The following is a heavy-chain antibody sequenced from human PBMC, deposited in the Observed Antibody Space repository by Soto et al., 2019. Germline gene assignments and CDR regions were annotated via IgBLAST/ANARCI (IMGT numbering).Heavy chain of an antibody. V-gene: IGHV4-34*01. CDR2: INHSGST. D-gene: IGHD7-27*01. Sequence: QVQLQQWGAGLLKPSETLSLTCAVYGGSFSGYYWNWIRQPPGKGLEWIGEINHSGSTNYNPSLKSRATIAVDTSKNQFSLKLSSVTAADTAVYYCARGWGRIFDYWGQGTPVTVSS. J-gene: IGHJ4*02. CDR3: ARGWGRIFDY. CDR1: GGSFSGYY.